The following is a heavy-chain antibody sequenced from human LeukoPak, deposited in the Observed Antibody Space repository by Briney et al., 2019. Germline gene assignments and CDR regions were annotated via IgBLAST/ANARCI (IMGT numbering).Heavy chain of an antibody. CDR3: ARPKVFGDYQGAFDI. J-gene: IGHJ3*02. CDR1: GGSISSSPYY. CDR2: IYYSGST. D-gene: IGHD4-17*01. Sequence: TSETLSLTCAVSGGSISSSPYYWVWIRQPPGKGLEWIGSIYYSGSTYYNPSLKSRVTISVDTSKNQFSLKLRFVTAADTAVYYCARPKVFGDYQGAFDIWSQGTMVTVSS. V-gene: IGHV4-39*01.